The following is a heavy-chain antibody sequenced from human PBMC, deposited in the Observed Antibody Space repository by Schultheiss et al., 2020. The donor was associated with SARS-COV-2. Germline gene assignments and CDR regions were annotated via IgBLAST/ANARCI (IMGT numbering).Heavy chain of an antibody. CDR2: ISGSGGST. D-gene: IGHD2-2*02. J-gene: IGHJ6*03. Sequence: GSLRLSCAASGFTFSSYAMSWVRQAPGKGLEWVSAISGSGGSTYYADSVKGRFTISRDNSKNTLYLQMNSLRAEDTAVYYCAKGALDIVVVPAAIDGVYYYYYMDVWGKGTTVTVSS. CDR3: AKGALDIVVVPAAIDGVYYYYYMDV. CDR1: GFTFSSYA. V-gene: IGHV3-23*01.